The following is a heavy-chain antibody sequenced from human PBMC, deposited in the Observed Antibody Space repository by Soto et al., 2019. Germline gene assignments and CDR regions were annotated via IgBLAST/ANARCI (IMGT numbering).Heavy chain of an antibody. V-gene: IGHV4-30-2*01. CDR1: GGSISSGGYS. D-gene: IGHD3-22*01. CDR2: IYHSGST. Sequence: SETLSLTCAVSGGSISSGGYSWSWIRQPPGKGLEWIGYIYHSGSTYYNPSLKSRVTISVDRSKNQFSLKLSSVTAADTAVYYCARGILCYYDSSGNLDAFDIWGQGKMVTVSS. CDR3: ARGILCYYDSSGNLDAFDI. J-gene: IGHJ3*02.